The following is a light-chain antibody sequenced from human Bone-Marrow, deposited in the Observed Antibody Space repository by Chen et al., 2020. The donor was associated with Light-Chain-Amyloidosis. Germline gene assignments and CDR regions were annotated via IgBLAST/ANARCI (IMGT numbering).Light chain of an antibody. CDR1: TGTVTRGHY. V-gene: IGLV7-46*01. Sequence: QAVVTQEPSLTVSPGGTVTLTCGSSTGTVTRGHYPYWFQQKPGQAPSTLIYNTNNKPSWTPARFSGSLLGGKAALTLSGAQPEDEAEYFCLFSYNGTWVFGGGTELTVL. CDR2: NTN. CDR3: LFSYNGTWV. J-gene: IGLJ3*02.